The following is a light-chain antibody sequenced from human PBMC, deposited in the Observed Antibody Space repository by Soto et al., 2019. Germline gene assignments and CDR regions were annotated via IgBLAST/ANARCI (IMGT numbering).Light chain of an antibody. Sequence: EMVLTQSPGTLSLSPWERATLSFRASQSVSNNYLAWYQQKPGQAPRLLIYGASNRATGIPDRFSGSGSGTDFTLTISRLETEDFAVYYCQQYGSSGTFGQGTKVDIK. CDR2: GAS. CDR1: QSVSNNY. V-gene: IGKV3-20*01. J-gene: IGKJ1*01. CDR3: QQYGSSGT.